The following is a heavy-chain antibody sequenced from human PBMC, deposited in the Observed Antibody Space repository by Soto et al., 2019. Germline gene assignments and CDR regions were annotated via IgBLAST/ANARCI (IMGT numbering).Heavy chain of an antibody. D-gene: IGHD3-10*01. CDR3: ARAQFYSGSGRYNNLMFDP. CDR1: GGSISSNY. CDR2: IYPSGIS. J-gene: IGHJ5*02. V-gene: IGHV4-4*07. Sequence: PSETLSLTCTVSGGSISSNYWSWIRQPAGKGLEWIGYIYPSGISIYSPSLKTRLTMSLDRSNNQFSLTRNSVTAADTAVYYCARAQFYSGSGRYNNLMFDPWGQGIQVTVSS.